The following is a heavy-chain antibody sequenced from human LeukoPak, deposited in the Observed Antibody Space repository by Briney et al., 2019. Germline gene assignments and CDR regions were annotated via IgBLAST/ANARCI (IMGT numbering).Heavy chain of an antibody. CDR1: GFTFSSYA. CDR3: ANMPAAGTPRDY. V-gene: IGHV3-30*02. J-gene: IGHJ4*02. CDR2: IRYDGSNK. Sequence: GGSLRLSCAASGFTFSSYAMSWVRQAPGKGLEWVAFIRYDGSNKYYADSVKGRFTISRDNSKNTLYLQMNSLRAEDTAVYYCANMPAAGTPRDYWGQGTLVTVSS. D-gene: IGHD6-13*01.